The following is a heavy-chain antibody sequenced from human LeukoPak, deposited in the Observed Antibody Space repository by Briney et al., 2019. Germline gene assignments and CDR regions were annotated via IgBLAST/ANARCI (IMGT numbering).Heavy chain of an antibody. CDR1: GFTFDDFA. V-gene: IGHV3-9*01. J-gene: IGHJ4*02. D-gene: IGHD2/OR15-2a*01. CDR2: ISWNSATM. Sequence: PGGSLRLSCAASGFTFDDFAMHWVRQSPGKGLEWVSGISWNSATMGYVDSVKGRFTISRDNAKNSLSLQMSSLRAEDTALYYCARGITGRSGFSYYFDYWGQGTLVTVSS. CDR3: ARGITGRSGFSYYFDY.